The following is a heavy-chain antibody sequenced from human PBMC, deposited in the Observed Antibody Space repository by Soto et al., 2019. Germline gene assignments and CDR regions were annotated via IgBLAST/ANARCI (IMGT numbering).Heavy chain of an antibody. D-gene: IGHD6-19*01. J-gene: IGHJ4*02. V-gene: IGHV4-4*02. CDR2: IYHSGST. Sequence: QVQLQESGPGLVKPSGTLSLTCAVSGGSISSNNWWSWVRQPPGKGLEWIGEIYHSGSTNYNPSLKSRVTISVDKSTNQFSLKLSSVTAADTAVYFCARVAVSGTRFDYWGQGTLVTVSS. CDR3: ARVAVSGTRFDY. CDR1: GGSISSNNW.